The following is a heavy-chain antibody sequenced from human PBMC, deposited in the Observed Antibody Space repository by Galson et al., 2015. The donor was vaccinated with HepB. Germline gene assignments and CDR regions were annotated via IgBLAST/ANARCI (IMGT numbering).Heavy chain of an antibody. CDR3: AKDPAYCGGDCYSASGTEYFQD. D-gene: IGHD2-21*02. J-gene: IGHJ1*01. Sequence: SLRLSCAASGFIFSTYAMSWVRQAPGKGLEWVSAISGSGGSTYYADSVKGRFTISRDNSKNTLYLQMNSLRAEDTAIYYCAKDPAYCGGDCYSASGTEYFQDWGQGTLVTVSS. CDR2: ISGSGGST. CDR1: GFIFSTYA. V-gene: IGHV3-23*01.